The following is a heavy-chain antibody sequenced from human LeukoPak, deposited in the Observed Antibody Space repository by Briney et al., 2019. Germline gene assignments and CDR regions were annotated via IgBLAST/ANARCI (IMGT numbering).Heavy chain of an antibody. CDR1: GGTFSSYA. CDR3: ASAVAATPKAWHYYYYMDV. CDR2: IIPIFGTA. D-gene: IGHD2-15*01. Sequence: ASVKVSCKASGGTFSSYAISWVRQAPGQGLEWMGGIIPIFGTANCAQKFQGRVTITTDESTSTAYMELSSLRSEDTAVYYCASAVAATPKAWHYYYYMDVWGKGTTVTVSS. J-gene: IGHJ6*03. V-gene: IGHV1-69*05.